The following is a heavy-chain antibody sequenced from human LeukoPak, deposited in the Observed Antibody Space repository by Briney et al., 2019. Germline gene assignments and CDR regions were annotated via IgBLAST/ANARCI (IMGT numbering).Heavy chain of an antibody. CDR3: ARHSGYSSGWPPVDI. J-gene: IGHJ3*02. D-gene: IGHD6-19*01. Sequence: GESLQISCTGSGYRFAQYWIAWVRQMPGKGLEWMGIIYPGDSDTRYSPSFQGQVTISADKSISTAYLQWSSLKASDTAMYYCARHSGYSSGWPPVDIWGQGTMVTVSS. V-gene: IGHV5-51*01. CDR2: IYPGDSDT. CDR1: GYRFAQYW.